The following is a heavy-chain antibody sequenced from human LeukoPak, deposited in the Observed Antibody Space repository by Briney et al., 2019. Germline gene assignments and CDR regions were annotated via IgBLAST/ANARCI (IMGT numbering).Heavy chain of an antibody. CDR3: ARAYSGSYLDY. V-gene: IGHV1-46*01. CDR1: GYTFTSYY. CDR2: INPSGGST. J-gene: IGHJ4*02. Sequence: ASVKVSRKASGYTFTSYYMHWVRQAPGQGLEWMGIINPSGGSTSYAQKFQGRVTMTRDTSTSTVYMELSSLRTEDTAVYYCARAYSGSYLDYWGQGTLVTVSS. D-gene: IGHD1-26*01.